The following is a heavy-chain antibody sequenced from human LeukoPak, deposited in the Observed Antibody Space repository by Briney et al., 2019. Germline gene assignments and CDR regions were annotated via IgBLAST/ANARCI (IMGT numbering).Heavy chain of an antibody. CDR2: ISSSSSYI. J-gene: IGHJ6*04. CDR1: GFTFSSYS. Sequence: GGSLRLSCAASGFTFSSYSMNWVRQAPGKGLEWVSSISSSSSYIYYADSVKGRFTISRDNAKNSLYLQMNSLRAEDTAVYYCARSRHYYGSGSYYCYGMDVWGKGTTVTVSS. D-gene: IGHD3-10*01. CDR3: ARSRHYYGSGSYYCYGMDV. V-gene: IGHV3-21*01.